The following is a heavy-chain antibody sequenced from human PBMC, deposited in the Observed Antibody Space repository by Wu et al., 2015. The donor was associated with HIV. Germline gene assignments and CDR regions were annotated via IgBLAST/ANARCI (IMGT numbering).Heavy chain of an antibody. J-gene: IGHJ3*02. D-gene: IGHD3-22*01. CDR1: GGTFSSYA. CDR3: ARERITMIVEPDGRSAFDI. V-gene: IGHV1-69*05. CDR2: IIPIFGTA. Sequence: QVQLVQSGAEVKKPGSSVKVSCKASGGTFSSYAISWVRQAPGQGLEWMGGIIPIFGTANYAQKFQGRVTITTDESTSTAYMELSSLRSEDTAVYYCARERITMIVEPDGRSAFDIWGQGTMVTVSS.